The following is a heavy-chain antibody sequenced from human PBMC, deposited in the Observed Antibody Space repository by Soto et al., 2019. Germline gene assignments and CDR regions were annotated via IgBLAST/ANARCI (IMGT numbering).Heavy chain of an antibody. D-gene: IGHD4-17*01. V-gene: IGHV1-69*12. J-gene: IGHJ4*02. CDR2: IIPIFGTA. CDR1: VGTFSSYA. Sequence: QVQLVQSGAEVKKPGSSVKVSCKASVGTFSSYAISWVRQAPGQGLEWMGGIIPIFGTANYAQKFQGRVTITADESTSTAYMELSSLRSEDTAVYYCAREGDYGDPLDYFDYWGQGTLVTVSS. CDR3: AREGDYGDPLDYFDY.